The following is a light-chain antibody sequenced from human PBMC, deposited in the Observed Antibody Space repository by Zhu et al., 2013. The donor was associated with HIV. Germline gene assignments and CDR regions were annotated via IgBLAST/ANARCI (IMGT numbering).Light chain of an antibody. V-gene: IGKV1-33*01. CDR2: GAS. Sequence: DIQMTQSPSSVSASVGDRVTITCRASQGISSWLAWYQQKPGKAPKLLINGASNLKAGVPSRFSGSGSGTDFTFTISSLQPEDIATYYCQQYDNLPFTFGPGTKVDIK. J-gene: IGKJ3*01. CDR3: QQYDNLPFT. CDR1: QGISSW.